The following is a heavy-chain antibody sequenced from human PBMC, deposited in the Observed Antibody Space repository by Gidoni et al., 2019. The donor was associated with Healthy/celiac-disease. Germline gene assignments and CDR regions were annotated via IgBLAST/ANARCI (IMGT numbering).Heavy chain of an antibody. D-gene: IGHD6-6*01. J-gene: IGHJ4*02. CDR2: IYYSGST. CDR1: GGSISSSSYY. CDR3: ARKGIAARREDY. V-gene: IGHV4-39*01. Sequence: QLQLQESGPGLVKPSETLSLTCTVSGGSISSSSYYWGWLRQPPGQGLEWIGGIYYSGSTYYNPSLKSRVTISVDTSKNQFSLKLSSVTAADTAVYYCARKGIAARREDYWGQGTLVTVSS.